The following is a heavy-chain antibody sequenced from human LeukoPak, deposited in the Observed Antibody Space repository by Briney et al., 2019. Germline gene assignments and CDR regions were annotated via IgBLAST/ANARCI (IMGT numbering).Heavy chain of an antibody. CDR2: INPNSGGT. D-gene: IGHD1-26*01. V-gene: IGHV1-2*02. CDR1: GYTFTSYG. CDR3: ARAYGSYLHFDY. Sequence: ASVKVSCKASGYTFTSYGISWVRQAPGQGLEWMGWINPNSGGTNYAQKFQGRVTMTRDTSISTAYMELSRLRSDDTAVYYCARAYGSYLHFDYWGQGTLVTVSS. J-gene: IGHJ4*02.